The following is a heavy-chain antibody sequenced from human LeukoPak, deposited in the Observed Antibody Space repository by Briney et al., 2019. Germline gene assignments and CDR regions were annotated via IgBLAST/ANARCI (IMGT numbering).Heavy chain of an antibody. CDR1: GFIFSSYS. J-gene: IGHJ4*02. V-gene: IGHV3-21*01. Sequence: AGGSLRLSCAASGFIFSSYSMNWVRQAPGKGLEWVSTISSSSTYIYYADSVKGRFTISRDNAKNSLYLQMNSLRAEDTAVYYCARDRTPDDYWGQGTLVTVFS. CDR2: ISSSSTYI. CDR3: ARDRTPDDY.